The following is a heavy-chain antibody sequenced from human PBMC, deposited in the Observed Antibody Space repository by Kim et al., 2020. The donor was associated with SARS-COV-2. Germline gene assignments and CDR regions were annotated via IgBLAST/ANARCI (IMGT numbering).Heavy chain of an antibody. CDR3: ARHSGPYSSSWFDY. J-gene: IGHJ4*02. D-gene: IGHD6-13*01. CDR2: VYNSGST. Sequence: SETLSLTCSVSGGSISSSSCYWGWIRQPPGKGLEWVGSVYNSGSTSYNPSLRSRVTISVDTSKNQFSLKLTSVTAADTAVYYCARHSGPYSSSWFDYWGQGTLVTVSS. CDR1: GGSISSSSCY. V-gene: IGHV4-39*01.